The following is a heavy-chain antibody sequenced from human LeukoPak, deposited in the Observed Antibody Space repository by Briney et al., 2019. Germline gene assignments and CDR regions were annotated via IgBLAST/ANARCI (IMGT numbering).Heavy chain of an antibody. CDR1: GGSFSGYY. CDR3: ARVRMVRGVIINNWFDP. Sequence: PSETLSLTCAVYGGSFSGYYWSWIRQPPGKGLEWIGEINHSGSTNYNPSLKSRVTVSVDTSKNQFSLKLSSVTAADTAVYYCARVRMVRGVIINNWFDPWGQGTLVTVSS. CDR2: INHSGST. J-gene: IGHJ5*02. D-gene: IGHD3-10*01. V-gene: IGHV4-34*09.